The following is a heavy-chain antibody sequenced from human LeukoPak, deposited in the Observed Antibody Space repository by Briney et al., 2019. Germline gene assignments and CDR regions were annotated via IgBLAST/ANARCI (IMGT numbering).Heavy chain of an antibody. CDR2: ISYDGSNK. CDR3: AKDGAGSWFGEAT. CDR1: GFTFSSYW. Sequence: GGSLRLSCAASGFTFSSYWMQWVRQAPGKGLEWVALISYDGSNKHYADSVKGRFTISRDNSKNTLYLQMNGLRPEDTAVYYCAKDGAGSWFGEATWGQGTLVTVSS. V-gene: IGHV3-30*18. J-gene: IGHJ5*02. D-gene: IGHD6-13*01.